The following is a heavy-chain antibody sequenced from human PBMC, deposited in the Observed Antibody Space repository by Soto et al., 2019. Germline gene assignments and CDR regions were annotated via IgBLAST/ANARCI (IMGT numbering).Heavy chain of an antibody. D-gene: IGHD3-22*01. CDR1: GYTFTSYV. Sequence: ASLKVSCKASGYTFTSYVMHWARQAPGQRLEWMGWINAGNGNTKYSQKFQGRVTITRDTSASTAYMELSSLRSEDTAVYYCAREIVVVITSNWFDPWGQGTLVTVSS. J-gene: IGHJ5*02. V-gene: IGHV1-3*01. CDR3: AREIVVVITSNWFDP. CDR2: INAGNGNT.